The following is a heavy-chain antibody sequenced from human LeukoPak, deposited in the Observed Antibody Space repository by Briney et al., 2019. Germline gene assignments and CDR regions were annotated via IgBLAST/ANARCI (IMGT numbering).Heavy chain of an antibody. CDR1: GFTFSNFA. CDR2: ISYDGSSK. V-gene: IGHV3-30-3*01. CDR3: ARVGAVAAADC. Sequence: GGSLRLSCSASGFTFSNFALHWVRQAPGMGLEWVAAISYDGSSKYYADSVKGRFTISRDNSKNTLYLQMNSLRAEDTAVYYCARVGAVAAADCWGQGTLVTVSS. D-gene: IGHD6-19*01. J-gene: IGHJ4*02.